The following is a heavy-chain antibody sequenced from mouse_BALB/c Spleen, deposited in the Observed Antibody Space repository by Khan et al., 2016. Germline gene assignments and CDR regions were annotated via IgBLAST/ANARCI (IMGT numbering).Heavy chain of an antibody. V-gene: IGHV1-5*01. CDR1: GYTFTSYW. D-gene: IGHD2-1*01. CDR2: IYPGNSDT. Sequence: VQLQQSGTVLARPGASVKMSCKASGYTFTSYWMHWVKQRPGQGLEWIGAIYPGNSDTSYNQKFKGKAKLTAVTSTSTAYMELSSLTNEDSAVSYCTAGNYFYAMDYWGQGTSVTVSS. CDR3: TAGNYFYAMDY. J-gene: IGHJ4*01.